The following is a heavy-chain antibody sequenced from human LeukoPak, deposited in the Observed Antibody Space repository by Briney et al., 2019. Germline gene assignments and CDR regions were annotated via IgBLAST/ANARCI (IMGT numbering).Heavy chain of an antibody. CDR2: INGDGSST. J-gene: IGHJ4*02. CDR1: GFTFSRDW. D-gene: IGHD1-26*01. V-gene: IGHV3-74*01. Sequence: GGSLRVSCAASGFTFSRDWMHCVRQAPGKGLVWVSRINGDGSSTRYADSVKGRFTISRDNATNTLYLEMNSLRAEDTAVYYCVRDQGGATDLRFDYRGQGTLVTVSS. CDR3: VRDQGGATDLRFDY.